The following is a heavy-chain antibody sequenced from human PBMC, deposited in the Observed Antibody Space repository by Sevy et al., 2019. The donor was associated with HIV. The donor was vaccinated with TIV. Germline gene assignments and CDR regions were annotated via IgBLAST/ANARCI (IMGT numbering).Heavy chain of an antibody. V-gene: IGHV1-46*01. CDR1: GYTFTSQY. CDR3: ARDSDNYDILTGYYPFDY. CDR2: INPSGGST. Sequence: ASVKVSCKASGYTFTSQYMHWVRQPPGQGLEWMGIINPSGGSTSYAHKFQGRVTMTRDTSTSTVDMELSSLRSEDTAVYYCARDSDNYDILTGYYPFDYWGQGTLVTVSS. J-gene: IGHJ4*02. D-gene: IGHD3-9*01.